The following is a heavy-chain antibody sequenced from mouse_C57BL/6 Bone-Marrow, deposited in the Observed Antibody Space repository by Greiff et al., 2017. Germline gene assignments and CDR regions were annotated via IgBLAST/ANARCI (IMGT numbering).Heavy chain of an antibody. Sequence: VQLVESGPGLVQPSQSLSITCTVSGFSLTSYGVHWVRQSPGKGLEWLGVIWRGGSTDYNAAFMSRLSITKDNSKSQVFFKMNSLQADDTAIYYCAKNSVLRSHYYAMDYWGQGTSVTVSS. CDR1: GFSLTSYG. CDR2: IWRGGST. V-gene: IGHV2-5*01. CDR3: AKNSVLRSHYYAMDY. J-gene: IGHJ4*01. D-gene: IGHD1-1*01.